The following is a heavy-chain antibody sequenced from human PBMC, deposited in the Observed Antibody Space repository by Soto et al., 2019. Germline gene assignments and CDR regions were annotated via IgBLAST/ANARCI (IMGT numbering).Heavy chain of an antibody. V-gene: IGHV4-30-4*01. D-gene: IGHD2-15*01. CDR1: GDSISSGDYY. CDR3: AGHSWYCSGGSCYPYYYYGMEF. Sequence: SETLSLTCTVSGDSISSGDYYWSWVRQSPGKGLEWIGCIYYSGTTYYNPSLETRLTMSVDTSKNQFSLRLSSVTAADTAMYYFAGHSWYCSGGSCYPYYYYGMEFWGQGTTVTVSS. J-gene: IGHJ6*02. CDR2: IYYSGTT.